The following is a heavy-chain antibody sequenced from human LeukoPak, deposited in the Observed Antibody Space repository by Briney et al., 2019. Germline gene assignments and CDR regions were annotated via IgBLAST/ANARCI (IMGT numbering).Heavy chain of an antibody. D-gene: IGHD3-10*01. CDR2: ISYDGSNK. J-gene: IGHJ4*02. CDR1: GSSFSSYG. V-gene: IGHV3-30*18. CDR3: AKDLTLVYYGSGSFDY. Sequence: GGSLRLSCAASGSSFSSYGMHWVRQAPGKGLEWVAVISYDGSNKYYADSVKGRFTISRDNSKNTLYLQMNSLRAEDTAVYYCAKDLTLVYYGSGSFDYWGQGTLVTVSS.